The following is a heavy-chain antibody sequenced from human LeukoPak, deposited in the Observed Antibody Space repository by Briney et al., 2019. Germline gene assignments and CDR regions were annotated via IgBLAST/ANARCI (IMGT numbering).Heavy chain of an antibody. D-gene: IGHD3-10*01. CDR3: AKRGQSPGFPGSYYFDY. CDR1: GFTFSRFA. J-gene: IGHJ4*02. Sequence: GGSVRLSCAASGFTFSRFAMSWVRQAPGKGLAWVAGVSGSGAGTYYAESAEGRFAVSRDNSKNTLYHQMNSLRADDTATYYFAKRGQSPGFPGSYYFDYWGQGTPVSVSS. V-gene: IGHV3-23*01. CDR2: VSGSGAGT.